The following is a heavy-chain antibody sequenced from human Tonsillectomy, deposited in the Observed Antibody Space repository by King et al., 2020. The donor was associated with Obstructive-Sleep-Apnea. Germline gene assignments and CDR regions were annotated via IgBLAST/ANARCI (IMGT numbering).Heavy chain of an antibody. CDR3: ARGPSLGEENDY. Sequence: LQLQESGPGLVKPSETLSLTCTVSGDSISTSYYWTWIRQPPGKGLEWIGTIYYSGSTYYNPSLKRRVTISLDTSKNQFSLNLNSVTAADTAVYYCARGPSLGEENDYWGQGTLVTVSS. CDR2: IYYSGST. CDR1: GDSISTSYY. J-gene: IGHJ4*02. D-gene: IGHD2-21*01. V-gene: IGHV4-39*07.